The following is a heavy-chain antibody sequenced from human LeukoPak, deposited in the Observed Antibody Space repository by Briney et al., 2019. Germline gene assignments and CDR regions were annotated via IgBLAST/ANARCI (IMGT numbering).Heavy chain of an antibody. V-gene: IGHV3-23*01. CDR2: ISGSGATT. D-gene: IGHD1-26*01. CDR3: VKDGSYYDFDY. Sequence: GGSLRLSCAASGFAFSTYAMSWVRQAPGKGLQWVSGISGSGATTYDADSVKGRFTISRDNSKNTVYLQMNSLRAEDTAIYYCVKDGSYYDFDYWGQGTLVTVSS. J-gene: IGHJ4*02. CDR1: GFAFSTYA.